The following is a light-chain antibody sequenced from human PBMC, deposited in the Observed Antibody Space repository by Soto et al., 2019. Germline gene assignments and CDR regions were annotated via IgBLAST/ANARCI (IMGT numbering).Light chain of an antibody. CDR3: QQSYSTPFMYT. J-gene: IGKJ2*01. CDR1: QSISSY. Sequence: DIQMTQSPSSLSASVGDRVTITCRASQSISSYLNWYQQKLGKAPKLLIYAASSLQSGVPSRFSGSGSGTDFTLTISSLQPEDFATYYCQQSYSTPFMYTFGQGTKLEIK. V-gene: IGKV1-39*01. CDR2: AAS.